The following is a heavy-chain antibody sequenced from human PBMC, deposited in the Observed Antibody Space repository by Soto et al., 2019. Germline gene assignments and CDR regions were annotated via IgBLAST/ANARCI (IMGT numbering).Heavy chain of an antibody. J-gene: IGHJ4*02. CDR1: GFSVSSNY. CDR3: ARGGSYGGNSEGEIDY. V-gene: IGHV3-66*01. Sequence: EVQLVESGGGLVQPGGSLRLSCAASGFSVSSNYMSWVRQAPGKGLEWVSVIYSGGSTYYADSVKGRFTISRDNSKNTLYLQMNSLRAEDTAVYYCARGGSYGGNSEGEIDYWGQGTLFTVSS. CDR2: IYSGGST. D-gene: IGHD4-17*01.